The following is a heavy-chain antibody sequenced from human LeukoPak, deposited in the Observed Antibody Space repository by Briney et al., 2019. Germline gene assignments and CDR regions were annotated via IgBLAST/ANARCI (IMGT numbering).Heavy chain of an antibody. Sequence: KTGGSLRLSCAASGFTFSSYSMNWVRQAPGKGLEWVSSISSISSYIYYADSVKGRFTISRDNAKNSLYLQMNSLRAEDTAVYYCARAGYSSGSPPKCFDYWGQGTLVTVSS. CDR1: GFTFSSYS. CDR2: ISSISSYI. D-gene: IGHD6-19*01. J-gene: IGHJ4*02. V-gene: IGHV3-21*01. CDR3: ARAGYSSGSPPKCFDY.